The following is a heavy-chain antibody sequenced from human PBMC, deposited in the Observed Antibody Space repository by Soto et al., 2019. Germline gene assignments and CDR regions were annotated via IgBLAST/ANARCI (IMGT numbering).Heavy chain of an antibody. CDR2: INAGDDKT. Sequence: ASVKVSCKASGYTFISYPMHWVRQAPGQRPEWMGWINAGDDKTHYLQKFQGRITITRDTSASTVYMELSSLRSEDTAVYYCARVQHPAYFDNWGQGTPVTVSS. CDR1: GYTFISYP. J-gene: IGHJ4*02. CDR3: ARVQHPAYFDN. V-gene: IGHV1-3*01.